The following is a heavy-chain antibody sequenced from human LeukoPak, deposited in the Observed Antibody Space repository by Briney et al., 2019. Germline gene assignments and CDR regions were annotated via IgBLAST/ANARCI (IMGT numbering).Heavy chain of an antibody. D-gene: IGHD3-22*01. CDR2: ISYDGSNK. Sequence: GRSLRLSCVASGFTFSSYAMHWVRQAPGKGLEWVAVISYDGSNKYYADSVKGRFTISRDNSKNTLYLQMNSLRAEDTAVYYCARDHQGITMIVVVITSGLDYWGQGTLVTVSS. CDR1: GFTFSSYA. V-gene: IGHV3-30-3*01. CDR3: ARDHQGITMIVVVITSGLDY. J-gene: IGHJ4*02.